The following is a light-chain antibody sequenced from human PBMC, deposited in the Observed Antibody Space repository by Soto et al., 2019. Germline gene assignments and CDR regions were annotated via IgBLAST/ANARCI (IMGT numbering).Light chain of an antibody. CDR2: ESS. J-gene: IGLJ1*01. CDR3: RSYASLKFV. Sequence: QSALTQPASVSGSPGQSITISCTGTSSDVGSYNYVSWYQQHPGKVPKLMIYESSKRPSGVSDRFSGSKSGNTASLTISGLQAEDEADYYCRSYASLKFVFGTGTKVTV. CDR1: SSDVGSYNY. V-gene: IGLV2-23*01.